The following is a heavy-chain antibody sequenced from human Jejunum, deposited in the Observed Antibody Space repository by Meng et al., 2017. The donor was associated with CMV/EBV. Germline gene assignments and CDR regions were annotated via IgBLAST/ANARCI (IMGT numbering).Heavy chain of an antibody. CDR2: ISSSGSYI. CDR3: AREPLGQVAPNDVQMDS. CDR1: FSSYS. J-gene: IGHJ5*01. V-gene: IGHV3-21*01. Sequence: FSSYSMNWVRQAPGKGLEWVSSISSSGSYIYYADSVRGRFTISRDNAKNSLYLQMTSLRAEDTAVYYCAREPLGQVAPNDVQMDSWGQGTLVTVSS. D-gene: IGHD2-8*01.